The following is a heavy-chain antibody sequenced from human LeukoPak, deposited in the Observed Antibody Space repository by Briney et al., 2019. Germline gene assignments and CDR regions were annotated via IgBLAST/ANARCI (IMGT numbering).Heavy chain of an antibody. CDR3: ARVGPNDILTGYSFDY. V-gene: IGHV1-24*01. Sequence: ASVKVSCKVSGYTLTELSMHWVRQAPGKGLEWMGGFDPEDGETIYAQKFQGRVTMTEDTSTDTAYMELSSLRSEDTAVYYCARVGPNDILTGYSFDYWGQGTLVTVSS. CDR1: GYTLTELS. D-gene: IGHD3-9*01. J-gene: IGHJ4*02. CDR2: FDPEDGET.